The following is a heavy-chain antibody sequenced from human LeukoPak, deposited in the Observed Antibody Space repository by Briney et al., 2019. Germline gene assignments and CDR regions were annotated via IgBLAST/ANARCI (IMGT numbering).Heavy chain of an antibody. CDR1: GFTFRSYE. CDR2: ISSGGSTK. J-gene: IGHJ5*02. Sequence: PGGSLRLSCAASGFTFRSYEMNWVRQAPGKGLEWVSYISSGGSTKYYADSVKGRFTISRDNAKNSLYLQMNSLSAEDTAVYYCARDRWFDPWGQGTLVTVSS. CDR3: ARDRWFDP. V-gene: IGHV3-48*03.